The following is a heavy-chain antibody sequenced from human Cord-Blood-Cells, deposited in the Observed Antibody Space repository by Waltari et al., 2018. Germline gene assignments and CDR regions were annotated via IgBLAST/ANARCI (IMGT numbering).Heavy chain of an antibody. CDR3: AFGGPMVRGALYAFDI. Sequence: QVQLVQSGAEVKKPGASVKVSCKAYGYTFTGHYMPWVRQAPGQGLEWMGWINPNSGGTNYAQKFQGRVTMTRDTSISTAYMELSRLRSDDTAVYYCAFGGPMVRGALYAFDIWGQGTMVTVSS. J-gene: IGHJ3*02. CDR1: GYTFTGHY. V-gene: IGHV1-2*02. D-gene: IGHD3-10*01. CDR2: INPNSGGT.